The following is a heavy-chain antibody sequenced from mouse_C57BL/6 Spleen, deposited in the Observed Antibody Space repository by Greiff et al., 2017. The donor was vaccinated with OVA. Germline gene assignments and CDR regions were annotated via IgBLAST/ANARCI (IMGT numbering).Heavy chain of an antibody. CDR2: ISDGGSYT. V-gene: IGHV5-4*01. CDR1: GFTFSSYA. J-gene: IGHJ1*03. Sequence: EVNLVESGGGLVKPGGSLKLSCAASGFTFSSYAMSWVRQTPEKRLEWVATISDGGSYTYYPDNVKGRFTISRDNAKNNLYLQMSHLKSEDTAMYYCAREGTTAVGIYWYFDVWGTGTTVTVSS. CDR3: AREGTTAVGIYWYFDV. D-gene: IGHD1-1*01.